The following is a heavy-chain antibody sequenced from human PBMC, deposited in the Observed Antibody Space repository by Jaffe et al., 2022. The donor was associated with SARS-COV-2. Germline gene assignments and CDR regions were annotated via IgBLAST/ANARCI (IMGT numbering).Heavy chain of an antibody. CDR2: ITITSTYT. J-gene: IGHJ6*03. D-gene: IGHD1-1*01. CDR1: GFDFSTYS. Sequence: EVQLEESGGGLVKPGESLRLSCAASGFDFSTYSMNWVRQAPGKGLEWVSSITITSTYTYYADSVKGRFTISRDNAKNSLYLQMDSLRAEDTAVYYCARDLQDTYYYYMDVWGRGTTVTVSS. CDR3: ARDLQDTYYYYMDV. V-gene: IGHV3-21*02.